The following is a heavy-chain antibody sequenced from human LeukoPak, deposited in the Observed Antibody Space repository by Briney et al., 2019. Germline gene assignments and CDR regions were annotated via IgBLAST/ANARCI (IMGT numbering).Heavy chain of an antibody. CDR2: IYYSGTT. J-gene: IGHJ6*03. D-gene: IGHD2-21*02. V-gene: IGHV4-59*01. Sequence: SETLSLTCSVSGGSISSYYWSWIRQPQGKGLEWIGYIYYSGTTNYSPSLKSRVTISVDTSKNQFSLKLSSVTAADTAVYYCARGFGVVTAISNYYYMDVWGKGTTVTVSS. CDR1: GGSISSYY. CDR3: ARGFGVVTAISNYYYMDV.